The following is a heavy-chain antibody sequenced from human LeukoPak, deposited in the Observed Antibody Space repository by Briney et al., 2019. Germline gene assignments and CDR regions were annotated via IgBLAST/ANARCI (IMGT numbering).Heavy chain of an antibody. V-gene: IGHV4-30-4*07. D-gene: IGHD3-22*01. CDR1: GGSISSGGYS. CDR2: IYYSGST. CDR3: ARVISYDSSGYWYYFDY. J-gene: IGHJ4*02. Sequence: SETLSLTCTVSGGSISSGGYSWSWIRQPPGKGLEWIGYIYYSGSTYYNPSLKSRVTISVDTSKNQFSLKLSSVTAADTAVYYCARVISYDSSGYWYYFDYWGQGTLVTVSS.